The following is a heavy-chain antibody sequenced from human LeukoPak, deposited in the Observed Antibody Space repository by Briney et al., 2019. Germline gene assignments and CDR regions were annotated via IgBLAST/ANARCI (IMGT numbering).Heavy chain of an antibody. CDR2: ISYDGSNK. V-gene: IGHV3-30-3*01. Sequence: PGGSLRLSCAASGFTFSSYAMHWVRQAPGKGLEWVAVISYDGSNKYYADSVKGRFTISRDNSKNTPYLQMNSLRAEDTAVYYCARDFSALVGATPIYYYYGMDVWGQGTTVTASS. D-gene: IGHD1-26*01. CDR3: ARDFSALVGATPIYYYYGMDV. J-gene: IGHJ6*02. CDR1: GFTFSSYA.